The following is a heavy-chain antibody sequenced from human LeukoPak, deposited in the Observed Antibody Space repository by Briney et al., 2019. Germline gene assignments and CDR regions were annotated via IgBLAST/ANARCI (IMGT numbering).Heavy chain of an antibody. CDR2: ISRSSDDA. D-gene: IGHD6-19*01. J-gene: IGHJ4*02. CDR3: AKDLPVAGDY. Sequence: AGSLRLSCAASGFTFSDYYMSWFRQAPGKGLEWVSYISRSSDDARYADSVKGRFSISRDNSKNSLYLQMNSLRTEDTALYYCAKDLPVAGDYWGQGTLVTVSS. CDR1: GFTFSDYY. V-gene: IGHV3-11*05.